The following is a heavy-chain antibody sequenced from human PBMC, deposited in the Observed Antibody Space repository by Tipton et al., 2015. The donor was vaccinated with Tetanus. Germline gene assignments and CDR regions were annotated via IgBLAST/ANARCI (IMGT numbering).Heavy chain of an antibody. J-gene: IGHJ4*02. Sequence: SLRLSCAASGFSLETFGINWVRQAPGKGLEWVSVMYSGGDTYYVDSVKGRFSISRDNAKNTLYLQMNSLRVEDTAVYYCVRDGGSSGWLAYWGQGTLVTVSS. CDR2: MYSGGDT. V-gene: IGHV3-53*01. D-gene: IGHD6-19*01. CDR1: GFSLETFG. CDR3: VRDGGSSGWLAY.